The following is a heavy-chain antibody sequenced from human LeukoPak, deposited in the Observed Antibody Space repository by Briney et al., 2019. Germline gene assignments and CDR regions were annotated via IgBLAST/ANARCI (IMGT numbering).Heavy chain of an antibody. CDR1: GYTFTSYD. D-gene: IGHD6-25*01. Sequence: ASVKVSCKASGYTFTSYDMHWARQAPGQGLEWMGIINPSGGSTIYAQNFQDRVTMTRDTSTSIVYMELSSLRSEDTAVYYCARRPGFDYWGQGTLVTVSS. V-gene: IGHV1-46*01. J-gene: IGHJ4*02. CDR3: ARRPGFDY. CDR2: INPSGGST.